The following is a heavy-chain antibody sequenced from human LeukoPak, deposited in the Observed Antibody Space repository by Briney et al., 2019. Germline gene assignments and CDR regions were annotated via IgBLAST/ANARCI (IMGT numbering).Heavy chain of an antibody. V-gene: IGHV3-30*03. CDR2: ISYDGSNK. D-gene: IGHD2-2*01. CDR1: GFTFSSYG. Sequence: GGSLRLSCAASGFTFSSYGMHWVRQAPGKGLEWMAVISYDGSNKYYADSVKGRFTISRDNAKNSLYLQMNSLRAEDTAVYYCARVPATKVIDYWGQGILVTVSS. CDR3: ARVPATKVIDY. J-gene: IGHJ4*02.